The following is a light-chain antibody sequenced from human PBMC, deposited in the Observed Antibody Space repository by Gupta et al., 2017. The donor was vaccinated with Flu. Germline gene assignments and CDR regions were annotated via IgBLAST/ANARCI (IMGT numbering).Light chain of an antibody. CDR3: QQYGTSPRT. J-gene: IGKJ1*01. CDR2: SDS. V-gene: IGKV3-20*01. Sequence: GWYQKKAGDWSTDVCSSDSSRDNANTGRFSGSGSGTDFTLTISRLEPEDFAVYYCQQYGTSPRTFGQGTKVEIK.